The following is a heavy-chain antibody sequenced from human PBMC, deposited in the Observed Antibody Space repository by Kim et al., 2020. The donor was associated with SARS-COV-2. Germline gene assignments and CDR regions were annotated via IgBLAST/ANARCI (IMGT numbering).Heavy chain of an antibody. J-gene: IGHJ6*02. Sequence: ASVKVSCKASEYTFTNYAMNWVRQAPGQGLEWVGWINTNTGNPTYAQGFTGRFVFSLDTSVSTAYLQISSLKAEDTAVYYCAREGSGWYSYAMDVWGQGTTVTVSS. CDR2: INTNTGNP. CDR1: EYTFTNYA. D-gene: IGHD6-19*01. V-gene: IGHV7-4-1*02. CDR3: AREGSGWYSYAMDV.